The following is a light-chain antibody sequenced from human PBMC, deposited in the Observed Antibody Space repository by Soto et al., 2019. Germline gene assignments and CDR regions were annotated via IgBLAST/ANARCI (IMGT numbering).Light chain of an antibody. V-gene: IGKV3-11*01. CDR3: QQRSYWPIT. CDR2: DAS. Sequence: VLKQSPATLSLTKGARAALSCRASQSVSSYLAWYQQKPGQAARLLTYDASNRATGIPARFSASVSGTDFTLTISSLEPEDGAVYDCQQRSYWPITFGQGTRLEI. CDR1: QSVSSY. J-gene: IGKJ5*01.